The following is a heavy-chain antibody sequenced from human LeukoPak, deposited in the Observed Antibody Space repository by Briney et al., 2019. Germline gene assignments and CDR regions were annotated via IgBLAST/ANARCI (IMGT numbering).Heavy chain of an antibody. D-gene: IGHD6-13*01. CDR1: GGSISSSNW. J-gene: IGHJ4*02. CDR2: IYHSGST. Sequence: SGTLSLTCAVSGGSISSSNWWSWVRQPPGKGLEWIGEIYHSGSTNYNPSLKSRVTISVDKSKNQFSLKLSSVTAADTAVYYCARVGSCSWYTERTDYWGQGTLVTVSS. V-gene: IGHV4-4*02. CDR3: ARVGSCSWYTERTDY.